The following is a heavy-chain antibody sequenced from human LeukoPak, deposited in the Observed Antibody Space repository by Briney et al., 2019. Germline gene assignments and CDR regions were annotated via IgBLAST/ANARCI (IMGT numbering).Heavy chain of an antibody. Sequence: SETLSLTCTVSGGSVSSGSYYWSWIRQPPGKGLEWIGYIYYSGSTYYNPSLKSRVTISVDTSKNQFSLKLSSVTAADTAVYYCARAGNFDFWSGYYQTFDYWGQGTLVTVSS. D-gene: IGHD3-3*01. CDR2: IYYSGST. V-gene: IGHV4-61*01. CDR3: ARAGNFDFWSGYYQTFDY. J-gene: IGHJ4*02. CDR1: GGSVSSGSYY.